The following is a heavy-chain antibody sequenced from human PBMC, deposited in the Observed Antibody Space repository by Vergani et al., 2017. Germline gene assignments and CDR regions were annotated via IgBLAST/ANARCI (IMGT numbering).Heavy chain of an antibody. V-gene: IGHV3-23*01. CDR3: AKDPLPHRAGIAAAGTTH. J-gene: IGHJ4*02. CDR2: ISGSGGST. CDR1: GFTFSTYA. D-gene: IGHD6-13*01. Sequence: EVQLLESGGSLKQPGGSVRLSCAASGFTFSTYAMHWVRQAPGKGLEWVSAISGSGGSTYYADSVKGRFTISRDNSKNTLYLQMNSLRADDTAVYYCAKDPLPHRAGIAAAGTTHWGQGTLVTVSS.